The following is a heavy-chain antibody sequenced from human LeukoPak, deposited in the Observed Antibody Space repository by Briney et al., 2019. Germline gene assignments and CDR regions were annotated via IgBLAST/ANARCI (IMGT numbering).Heavy chain of an antibody. D-gene: IGHD2-21*02. V-gene: IGHV4-30-4*07. CDR3: ARAYCVGDCSVLHIYFDN. J-gene: IGHJ4*02. CDR2: IYYSGTT. Sequence: PSETLSLTCGVSGGSISSAAYCWSWIRQPPGKGLEWIGYIYYSGTTYSNPSLRSRITISLDTSNNQFSLKLSSVTAADTAVYYCARAYCVGDCSVLHIYFDNWGQGTLVTVSS. CDR1: GGSISSAAYC.